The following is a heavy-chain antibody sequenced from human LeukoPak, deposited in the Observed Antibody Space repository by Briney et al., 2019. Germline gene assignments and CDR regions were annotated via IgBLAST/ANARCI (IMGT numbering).Heavy chain of an antibody. Sequence: GGSLRLSCAASGFTFSDYYMSWIRQAPGKGLEWVSYISSSGSTRYYADSVKGRFTISRDNAKNSLYLQMNSLRAEDTAVYYCAREPYYYDSSGYPREFDPWGQGTLVTVSS. CDR1: GFTFSDYY. CDR2: ISSSGSTR. V-gene: IGHV3-11*04. J-gene: IGHJ5*02. CDR3: AREPYYYDSSGYPREFDP. D-gene: IGHD3-22*01.